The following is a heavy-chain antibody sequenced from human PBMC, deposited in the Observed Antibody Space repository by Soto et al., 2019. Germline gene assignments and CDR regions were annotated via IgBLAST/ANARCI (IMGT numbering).Heavy chain of an antibody. CDR3: ARAGYSYGYVHDY. D-gene: IGHD5-18*01. CDR2: INPSGGST. CDR1: GYTFTSYY. J-gene: IGHJ4*02. Sequence: QVQLVQSGAEVKKPGASVKVSCKASGYTFTSYYMHWVRQAPGQGLEWMGIINPSGGSTSYAQKVQGRVTMTRDTSTSTVYVELSSLRSEDTAVYYCARAGYSYGYVHDYWGQGTLVTVSS. V-gene: IGHV1-46*01.